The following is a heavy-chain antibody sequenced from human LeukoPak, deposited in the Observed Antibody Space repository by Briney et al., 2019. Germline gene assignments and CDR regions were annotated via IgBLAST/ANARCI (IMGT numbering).Heavy chain of an antibody. CDR2: IYTSGST. Sequence: SETLSLTCTVSGGSISSYYWSWIRQPAGKGLEWIGRIYTSGSTNYNPSLKSRVTMSVDASKNQFSLKLSSVTAADTAVYYCARADTMIPPSGPFDPWGQGTLVTVSS. CDR1: GGSISSYY. CDR3: ARADTMIPPSGPFDP. D-gene: IGHD3-22*01. V-gene: IGHV4-4*07. J-gene: IGHJ5*02.